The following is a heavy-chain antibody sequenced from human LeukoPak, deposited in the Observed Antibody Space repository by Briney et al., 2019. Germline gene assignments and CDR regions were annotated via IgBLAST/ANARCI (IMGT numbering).Heavy chain of an antibody. D-gene: IGHD6-19*01. J-gene: IGHJ4*02. CDR2: IKQDGSQK. CDR1: GFTLSTYW. CDR3: AKDQAYSSGWLLDY. V-gene: IGHV3-7*01. Sequence: GGSLRLSCAASGFTLSTYWMSWVRQAPGKGLEWVANIKQDGSQKYYADSVKGRFTISRDNSKNTLYLQMNSLRAEDTAVYYCAKDQAYSSGWLLDYWGQGTLVTVSS.